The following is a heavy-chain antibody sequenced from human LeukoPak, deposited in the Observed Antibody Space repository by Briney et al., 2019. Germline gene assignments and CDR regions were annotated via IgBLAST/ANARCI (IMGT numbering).Heavy chain of an antibody. CDR2: IYYSGST. D-gene: IGHD3-16*01. Sequence: PSETLSLTCTVSGGSVSSGSYYWRWIRQPPGKGLEWIGYIYYSGSTNYNPSLKSRVTISVDTSKNQFSLKLSSVTAADTAVYYCARDPLGGGLDYWGQGTLVTVSS. CDR1: GGSVSSGSYY. V-gene: IGHV4-61*01. CDR3: ARDPLGGGLDY. J-gene: IGHJ4*02.